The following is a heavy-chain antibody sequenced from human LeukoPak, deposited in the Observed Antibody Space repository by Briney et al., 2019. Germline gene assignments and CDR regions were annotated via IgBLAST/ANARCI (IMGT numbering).Heavy chain of an antibody. Sequence: SETLSLTCTVSGGSISSDSDFWGWIRQPPGKGLEWIGSIYYSGSTYYNPSLRSRVTISVDTSKNQFSLKLSSVTAADTAVYYCARNTRYYDSSHYGMDVWGQGTTVTVSS. V-gene: IGHV4-39*07. D-gene: IGHD3-22*01. J-gene: IGHJ6*02. CDR3: ARNTRYYDSSHYGMDV. CDR1: GGSISSDSDF. CDR2: IYYSGST.